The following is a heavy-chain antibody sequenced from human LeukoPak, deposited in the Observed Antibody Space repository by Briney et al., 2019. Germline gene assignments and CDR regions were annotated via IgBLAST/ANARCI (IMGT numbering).Heavy chain of an antibody. CDR1: GGSISSGDYY. CDR2: INDSGST. J-gene: IGHJ4*02. CDR3: ARVPGVGQGG. Sequence: KTSETLSLTCTVSGGSISSGDYYWSWIRQPPGKGLEWIGEINDSGSTNHNPSLKSRVTMSIDTSKKQFSLNLSSVTAADTAVYFCARVPGVGQGGWGQGTLVTVSS. D-gene: IGHD1-26*01. V-gene: IGHV4-61*08.